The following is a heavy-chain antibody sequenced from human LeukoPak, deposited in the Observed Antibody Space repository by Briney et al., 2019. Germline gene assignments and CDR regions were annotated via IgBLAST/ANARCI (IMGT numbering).Heavy chain of an antibody. CDR1: GGSISSCSYY. CDR2: IYYSGST. CDR3: ARDQGLWSPNFDY. J-gene: IGHJ4*02. V-gene: IGHV4-39*07. Sequence: SETLSLTCTVSGGSISSCSYYWGWIRQPPGKGLEWIGSIYYSGSTYYNPSLKSRVTISVDTSKNQFSLKLSSVTAADTAVYYCARDQGLWSPNFDYWGQGTLVTVSS. D-gene: IGHD5-18*01.